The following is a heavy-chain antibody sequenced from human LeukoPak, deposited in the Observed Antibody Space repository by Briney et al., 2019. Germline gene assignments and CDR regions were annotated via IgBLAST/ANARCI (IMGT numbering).Heavy chain of an antibody. J-gene: IGHJ4*02. CDR2: ISSSGSTI. CDR1: GFTFSDYY. CDR3: AKAGGSGWYRGCFDY. D-gene: IGHD6-19*01. V-gene: IGHV3-11*01. Sequence: GGSLRLSCAASGFTFSDYYMSWIRQAPGKGLEWVSYISSSGSTIYYADSVKGRFTISRDNSKNTLYLQMNSLRAEDTAVYYCAKAGGSGWYRGCFDYWGQGTLVTVSS.